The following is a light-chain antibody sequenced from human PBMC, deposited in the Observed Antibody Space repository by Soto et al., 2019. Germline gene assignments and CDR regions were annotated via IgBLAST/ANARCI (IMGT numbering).Light chain of an antibody. CDR3: QHYGSSLPIT. Sequence: EIVLTQSPGTLSFSTGKRATLSCRADQTISSAYLAWYQQRPGQAPRLLIYGASTRATGIPDRFSGRGSGTVFALTISRLEPVDFAVYYCQHYGSSLPITFGPGTKVDIK. J-gene: IGKJ3*01. V-gene: IGKV3-20*01. CDR1: QTISSAY. CDR2: GAS.